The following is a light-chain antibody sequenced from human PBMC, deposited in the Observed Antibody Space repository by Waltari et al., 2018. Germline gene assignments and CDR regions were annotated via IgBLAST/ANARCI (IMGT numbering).Light chain of an antibody. CDR3: SSYTSGNTWV. CDR1: SSDVGAYNY. Sequence: QSVLTQPASVSGSSGQSLTISCTGTSSDVGAYNYVSWYQQHPGKAPNIVIYDVRTRPSWLSVRFCGSNAGNTASLTISGLQAEDEADYYCSSYTSGNTWVFGGGTKLTVL. J-gene: IGLJ3*02. CDR2: DVR. V-gene: IGLV2-14*03.